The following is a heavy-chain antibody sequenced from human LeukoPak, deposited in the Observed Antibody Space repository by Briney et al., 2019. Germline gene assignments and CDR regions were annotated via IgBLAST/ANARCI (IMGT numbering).Heavy chain of an antibody. D-gene: IGHD3-10*01. Sequence: GGSLSLSCAASGFTFSSYDMHWVRQATGKGLEWVSAIGTAGDTYYPGSVKGRFTISRENAKNSLYLQMNSLRAGDTAVYYCASWPGAWYGEDFWGQGTLVTVSS. J-gene: IGHJ4*02. CDR2: IGTAGDT. V-gene: IGHV3-13*01. CDR3: ASWPGAWYGEDF. CDR1: GFTFSSYD.